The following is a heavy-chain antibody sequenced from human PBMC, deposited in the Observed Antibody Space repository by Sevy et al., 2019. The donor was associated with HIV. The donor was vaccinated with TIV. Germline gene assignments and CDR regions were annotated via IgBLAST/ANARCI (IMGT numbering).Heavy chain of an antibody. CDR1: GFTFSTYN. CDR3: ARGSIVVVHFVGVY. V-gene: IGHV3-21*01. Sequence: GGSLRLSCAASGFTFSTYNMNWVRQAPGKGLEWVSSITSSGFYIYYADSVKGRFTISRDNAKNSLYLQVSSLRAEDTAVYYCARGSIVVVHFVGVYWGQGTLVTDSS. J-gene: IGHJ4*02. CDR2: ITSSGFYI. D-gene: IGHD3-22*01.